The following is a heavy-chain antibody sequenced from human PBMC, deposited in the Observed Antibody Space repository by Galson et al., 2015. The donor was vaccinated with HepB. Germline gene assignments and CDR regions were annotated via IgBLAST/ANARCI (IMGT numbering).Heavy chain of an antibody. CDR1: GFTFGDYW. V-gene: IGHV3-74*01. CDR2: INSDGSST. Sequence: LRLSCAASGFTFGDYWMHWVRQTPGKGLVWVARINSDGSSTTYADSVKGRFTISRDNTEDTLYLQMSSLSGDDTAVYFCARSRVERTVAGTFDSWGRGTLVTVSS. J-gene: IGHJ4*02. CDR3: ARSRVERTVAGTFDS. D-gene: IGHD6-19*01.